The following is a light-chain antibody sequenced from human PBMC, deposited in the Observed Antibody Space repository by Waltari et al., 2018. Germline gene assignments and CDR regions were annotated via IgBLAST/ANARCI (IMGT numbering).Light chain of an antibody. Sequence: SYELTQPPSVSVSPGQTARITCSGDALPKQYAYWYQQKPGQAPVLVIYKDSERPSGMPYRFSGSSSGATVTLPISGVQAEDEAGYYCQSADSSGTSGVFGGGTKLTVL. CDR1: ALPKQY. CDR2: KDS. J-gene: IGLJ2*01. V-gene: IGLV3-25*03. CDR3: QSADSSGTSGV.